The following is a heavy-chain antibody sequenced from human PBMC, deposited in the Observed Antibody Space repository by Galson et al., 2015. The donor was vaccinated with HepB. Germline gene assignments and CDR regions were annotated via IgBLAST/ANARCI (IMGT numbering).Heavy chain of an antibody. CDR1: GFTFSGSG. D-gene: IGHD3-10*01. Sequence: SLRLSCAASGFTFSGSGIHWVRQVPGKGLEWVGRIKSKTDRGTTDYAAPLKGRFTISRDDSKTSSFLQMNSLKTEDTAVYYCNAVLYRRIVRGVIITSVDYWGQGTLVTVSS. V-gene: IGHV3-15*01. J-gene: IGHJ4*02. CDR2: IKSKTDRGTT. CDR3: NAVLYRRIVRGVIITSVDY.